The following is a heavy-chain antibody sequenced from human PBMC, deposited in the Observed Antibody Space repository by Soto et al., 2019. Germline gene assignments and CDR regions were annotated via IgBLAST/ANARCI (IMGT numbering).Heavy chain of an antibody. CDR2: IWYDGSNK. Sequence: QVQLVESGGGVVQPGRSLRLSCAASGFTFSNYGMHWVRQAPGKGLEWVAVIWYDGSNKYYADSVKGRFTISRDNSKNTQYLQMNSLRAEDTDMYYCARDHDDGYSGYAKYAFDMWSQGTIVSDSS. J-gene: IGHJ3*02. D-gene: IGHD5-12*01. CDR3: ARDHDDGYSGYAKYAFDM. CDR1: GFTFSNYG. V-gene: IGHV3-33*01.